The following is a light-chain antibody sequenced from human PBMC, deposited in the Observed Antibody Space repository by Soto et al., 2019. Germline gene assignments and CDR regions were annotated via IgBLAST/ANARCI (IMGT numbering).Light chain of an antibody. CDR1: SSDIGGYNY. J-gene: IGLJ3*02. CDR2: DVS. CDR3: SSYATSSTRV. V-gene: IGLV2-14*01. Sequence: QPASVSGSPGQSITISCTGTSSDIGGYNYVSWYQQHPGKAPKLVIYDVSNRPSGASNRFSGSKSGNTASLTISGLQAEDEADYYCSSYATSSTRVFGGGTKVTVL.